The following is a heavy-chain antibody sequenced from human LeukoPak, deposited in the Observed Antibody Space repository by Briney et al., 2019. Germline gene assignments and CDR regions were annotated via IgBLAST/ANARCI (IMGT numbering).Heavy chain of an antibody. D-gene: IGHD3-10*01. CDR3: ARDYYGSGSPMIYNWFDP. CDR2: IWYDGSNK. V-gene: IGHV3-33*01. CDR1: GFTFSSYG. Sequence: PGRSLRPSCAASGFTFSSYGMHWVRQAPGKGLEWVAVIWYDGSNKYYADSVKGRFTISRDNSKNTLYLQMNSLRAEDTAVYYCARDYYGSGSPMIYNWFDPWGQGTLVTVSS. J-gene: IGHJ5*02.